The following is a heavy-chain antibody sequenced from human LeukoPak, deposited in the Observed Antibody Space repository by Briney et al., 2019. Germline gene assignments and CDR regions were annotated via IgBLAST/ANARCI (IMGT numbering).Heavy chain of an antibody. CDR2: ITSSSTYI. Sequence: PGGSLRLSCTASEFNFSDYYITWIRKAPGKGQEWVSYITSSSTYISYADSVKGRFTISRDNAKNAVYLQMNSLRAEDTAVYYCARIAVAGTLDYWGQGTLVTVSS. D-gene: IGHD6-19*01. CDR1: EFNFSDYY. V-gene: IGHV3-11*03. J-gene: IGHJ4*02. CDR3: ARIAVAGTLDY.